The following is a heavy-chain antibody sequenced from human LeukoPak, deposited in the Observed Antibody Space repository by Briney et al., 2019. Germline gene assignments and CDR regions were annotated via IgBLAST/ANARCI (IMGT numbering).Heavy chain of an antibody. D-gene: IGHD6-13*01. V-gene: IGHV4-34*01. CDR3: ARGARRAAAGNY. Sequence: SETLSLTCAVYGGSFSGYYWSWIRQPPGKGLEWIGEINHSGSTNYNPSLKSRVTISVDTSKNQFSLKLSSVTAADTAVYYCARGARRAAAGNYWGQGILVTVSS. CDR2: INHSGST. CDR1: GGSFSGYY. J-gene: IGHJ4*02.